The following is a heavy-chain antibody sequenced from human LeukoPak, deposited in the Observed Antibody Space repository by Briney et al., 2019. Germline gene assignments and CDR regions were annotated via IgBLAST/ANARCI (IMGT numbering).Heavy chain of an antibody. Sequence: SETLSLTCAVYGGSFSGYYWSWIRQPPGKGLEWIGEIYHSGSTNYNPSLKSRVTISVDKSKNQFSLKLSSVTAGDTAVYYCARENSYYYGSGSSSSPNKYNWFDPWGQGTLVTVSS. D-gene: IGHD3-10*01. V-gene: IGHV4-34*01. CDR1: GGSFSGYY. CDR3: ARENSYYYGSGSSSSPNKYNWFDP. J-gene: IGHJ5*02. CDR2: IYHSGST.